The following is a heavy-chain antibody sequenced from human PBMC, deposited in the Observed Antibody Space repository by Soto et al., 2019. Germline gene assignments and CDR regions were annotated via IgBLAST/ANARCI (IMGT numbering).Heavy chain of an antibody. J-gene: IGHJ4*02. D-gene: IGHD3-22*01. CDR3: ARHQYYYHSRGYTLDY. V-gene: IGHV4-39*01. CDR1: VVSISSSTYY. CDR2: VYYSGST. Sequence: SETLSLTCTVYVVSISSSTYYWGWMRQPPWKGLEWIGSVYYSGSTYYNPSLKSRVTISVDTSNNQFSLKLNSVNAADTAVYYCARHQYYYHSRGYTLDYWGQGTLFRVSS.